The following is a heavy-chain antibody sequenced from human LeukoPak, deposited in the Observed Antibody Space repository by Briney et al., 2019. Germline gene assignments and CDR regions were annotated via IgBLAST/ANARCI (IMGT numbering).Heavy chain of an antibody. CDR3: AKAPGIAVAGTGFDY. CDR2: ISWNSGSI. V-gene: IGHV3-9*01. Sequence: PGRSLRLSCAASGFTFDDYAMHWVRQAPGKGLEWVSGISWNSGSIGYADSVKGRFTISRDNAKNSLYPQMNSLRAEDTALYYCAKAPGIAVAGTGFDYWGQGTLVTVSS. CDR1: GFTFDDYA. D-gene: IGHD6-19*01. J-gene: IGHJ4*02.